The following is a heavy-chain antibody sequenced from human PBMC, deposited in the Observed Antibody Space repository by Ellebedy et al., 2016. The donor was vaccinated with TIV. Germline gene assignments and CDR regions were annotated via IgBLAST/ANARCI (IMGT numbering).Heavy chain of an antibody. CDR3: ARAAATGMYRNFDY. CDR2: INSDGSST. CDR1: GFTFSSYW. V-gene: IGHV3-74*01. Sequence: GGSLRLSCAASGFTFSSYWMHWVRQAPGKGLVWVSRINSDGSSTSYADSVKGRFTISRDNAKNTLYLQMNSLRAEDTAVYYCARAAATGMYRNFDYWGQGTLVTVSS. J-gene: IGHJ4*02. D-gene: IGHD6-13*01.